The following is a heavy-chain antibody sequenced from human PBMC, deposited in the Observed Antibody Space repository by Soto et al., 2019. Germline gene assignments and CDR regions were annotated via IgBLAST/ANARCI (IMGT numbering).Heavy chain of an antibody. Sequence: SQTLSLTCAISGDSVSSNSAAWNWIRQSPSRGLEWLGRTYYRSKWYNDYAVSVKSRITINPDTSKNQFSLQLNSVTPEDTAVYYCSRVGSLLTTEGEEDAFDIWGQGTMVTVSS. CDR1: GDSVSSNSAA. V-gene: IGHV6-1*01. J-gene: IGHJ3*02. CDR2: TYYRSKWYN. CDR3: SRVGSLLTTEGEEDAFDI. D-gene: IGHD2-21*01.